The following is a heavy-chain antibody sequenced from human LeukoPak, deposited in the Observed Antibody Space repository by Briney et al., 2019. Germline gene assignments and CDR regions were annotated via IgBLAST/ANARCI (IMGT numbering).Heavy chain of an antibody. CDR3: AKRGYSSDWYIDY. Sequence: GGSLRLSCAASGFTFSSYAMSWVRQAPGKGLQWVSSISSSSSYIYYADSVKGRFTISRDNAKNSLYLQMSSLRADDTAVYYCAKRGYSSDWYIDYWGQGTLVTVSS. CDR1: GFTFSSYA. V-gene: IGHV3-21*01. CDR2: ISSSSSYI. D-gene: IGHD6-19*01. J-gene: IGHJ4*02.